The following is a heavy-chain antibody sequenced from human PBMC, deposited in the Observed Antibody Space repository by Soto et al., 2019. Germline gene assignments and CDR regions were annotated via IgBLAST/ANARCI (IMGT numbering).Heavy chain of an antibody. J-gene: IGHJ5*02. V-gene: IGHV1-69*13. D-gene: IGHD4-17*01. CDR1: GYSFTDYH. CDR3: ARDYKDYGDYVGWFDP. Sequence: SVKVSCKASGYSFTDYHIHWVRQAPGQGLEWMGGIIPIFGTANYAQKFQGRVTITADESTSTAYMELSSLRSEDTAVYYCARDYKDYGDYVGWFDPWGQGTLVTVSS. CDR2: IIPIFGTA.